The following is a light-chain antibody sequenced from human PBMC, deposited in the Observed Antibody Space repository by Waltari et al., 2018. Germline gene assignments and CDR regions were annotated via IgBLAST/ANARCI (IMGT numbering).Light chain of an antibody. CDR1: DNINTD. Sequence: EIVLTQCPGTVSLSPGESASLSSRASDNINTDLVWYQQKPGQPPRLLIYDASNRASGIPPRFSGSGAGTDFTLIISSLEPEDFAVYFCQQCFYWTRTFGQGTKIE. J-gene: IGKJ1*01. V-gene: IGKV3-11*01. CDR3: QQCFYWTRT. CDR2: DAS.